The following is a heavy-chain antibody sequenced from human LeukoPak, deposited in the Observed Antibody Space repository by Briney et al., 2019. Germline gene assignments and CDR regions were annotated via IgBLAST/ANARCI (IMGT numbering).Heavy chain of an antibody. CDR1: GFTFSSYS. V-gene: IGHV3-21*01. CDR2: ISSSSSYI. D-gene: IGHD5-18*01. J-gene: IGHJ6*03. Sequence: GGSLRLSCAASGFTFSSYSMNWVRQAPGKGLEWVSSISSSSSYIYYADSVKGRFTISRDNAKNSLYLQMNSLRAEDTAVYYCARLPDTAMVSYYYYYMDVWGKGTTVTVSS. CDR3: ARLPDTAMVSYYYYYMDV.